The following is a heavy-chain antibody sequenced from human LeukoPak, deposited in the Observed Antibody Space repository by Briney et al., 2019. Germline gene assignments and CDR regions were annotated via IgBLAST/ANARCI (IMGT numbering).Heavy chain of an antibody. V-gene: IGHV1-2*02. CDR3: ARDSSHYGSGSYYNTYYFDY. CDR1: GYTFTGYY. D-gene: IGHD3-10*01. J-gene: IGHJ4*02. CDR2: INPNSGGT. Sequence: ASVKVSCKASGYTFTGYYMHWVRQAPGQGIEWMGWINPNSGGTNYAQKFQGRVTMTRDTSISTAYMELSRLRSDDTAVYYCARDSSHYGSGSYYNTYYFDYWGQGTLVTVSS.